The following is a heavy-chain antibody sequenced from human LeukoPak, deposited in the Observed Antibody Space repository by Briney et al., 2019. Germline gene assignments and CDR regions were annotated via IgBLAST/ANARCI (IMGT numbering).Heavy chain of an antibody. CDR3: ARVLGGYYYYGMDV. J-gene: IGHJ6*02. Sequence: SGGSLRLSCAASGFTFNIYAMTWVRQAPGKGLQWVSAITGSGGSTYYADSVKGRFTISRDNSKNTLYLRMNGLRAEDTAVYYCARVLGGYYYYGMDVWGQGTTVTVSS. CDR2: ITGSGGST. CDR1: GFTFNIYA. D-gene: IGHD7-27*01. V-gene: IGHV3-23*01.